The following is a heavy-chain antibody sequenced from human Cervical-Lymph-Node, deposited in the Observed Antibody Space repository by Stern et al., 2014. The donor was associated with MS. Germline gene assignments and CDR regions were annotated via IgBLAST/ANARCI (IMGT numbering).Heavy chain of an antibody. D-gene: IGHD3-16*01. Sequence: QVQLVQSGAEVKKPGSSVKVSCKASGGTFNNYIFSWVRQAPGQGLEWMGGIIPIFGTANYAQKFQGRVTITADISTRPAYMDLYSRRSGHAAVYYGAGGPPATDYWGQGTLVTVSS. CDR3: AGGPPATDY. CDR2: IIPIFGTA. CDR1: GGTFNNYI. J-gene: IGHJ4*02. V-gene: IGHV1-69*06.